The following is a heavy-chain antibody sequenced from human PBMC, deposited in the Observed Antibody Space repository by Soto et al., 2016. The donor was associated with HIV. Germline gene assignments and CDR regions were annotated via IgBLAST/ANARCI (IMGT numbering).Heavy chain of an antibody. CDR1: GGSISSGGYY. Sequence: QVQLQESGPRLVKPSQTLSLTCTVSGGSISSGGYYWNWIRQHPGKGLEWIGYIYYSGTTYYNPSLKSRVTISVDTSKNQFSLKLSSVTAADTALYYCARRNCGGDCHMVSYYGMDVWGQGTTVTVSS. CDR2: IYYSGTT. J-gene: IGHJ6*02. CDR3: ARRNCGGDCHMVSYYGMDV. V-gene: IGHV4-31*03. D-gene: IGHD2-21*02.